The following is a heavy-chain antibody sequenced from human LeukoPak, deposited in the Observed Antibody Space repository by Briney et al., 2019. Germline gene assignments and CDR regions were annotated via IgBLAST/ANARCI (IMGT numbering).Heavy chain of an antibody. V-gene: IGHV5-51*01. CDR2: IYPGDSDT. D-gene: IGHD4-17*01. CDR3: ARSGYTVTTPLHFDY. J-gene: IGHJ4*02. CDR1: GYSFTSYW. Sequence: GESLKISCKGSGYSFTSYWIGWVRQMPGKGLEWMGIIYPGDSDTRYSPSFQGQVTISADKSISTAYLQWSSLKASDTAMYHCARSGYTVTTPLHFDYWGQGTLVTVSS.